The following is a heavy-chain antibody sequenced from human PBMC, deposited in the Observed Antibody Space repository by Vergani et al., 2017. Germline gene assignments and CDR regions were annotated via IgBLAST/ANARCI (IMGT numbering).Heavy chain of an antibody. V-gene: IGHV3-21*01. CDR1: GFTFSSYS. D-gene: IGHD4-23*01. J-gene: IGHJ4*02. CDR2: ISSSSSYI. CDR3: ARVHDDGGIDC. Sequence: EVQLVESGGGLVKPGGSLRLSCAASGFTFSSYSMNWVRQAPGKGLEWVSSISSSSSYIYYADSAKGRFTISRDNAKNSLYLQMNSLRAEETAVYYCARVHDDGGIDCWGQGTLVAVSS.